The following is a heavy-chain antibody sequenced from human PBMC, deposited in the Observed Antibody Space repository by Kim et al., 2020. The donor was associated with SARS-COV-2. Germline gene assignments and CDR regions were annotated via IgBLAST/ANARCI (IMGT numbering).Heavy chain of an antibody. CDR2: ISSSSSTI. D-gene: IGHD3-22*01. CDR3: AREDFYYDSSDYYYLYFLH. V-gene: IGHV3-48*02. CDR1: GFTFSSHS. J-gene: IGHJ1*01. Sequence: LSLTCAASGFTFSSHSMNWVRQAPGKGLEWVSYISSSSSTIYYADSVKGRFTISRDNARNSLYLQMNSLRDEDTAVYYCAREDFYYDSSDYYYLYFLHWGQGTLVTVSS.